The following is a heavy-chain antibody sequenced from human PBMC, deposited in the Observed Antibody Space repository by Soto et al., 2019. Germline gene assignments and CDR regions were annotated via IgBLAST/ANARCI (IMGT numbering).Heavy chain of an antibody. CDR1: GYTFTGYY. Sequence: ASVKVSCKASGYTFTGYYMHWVRQAPGKGLEWMGWINPKSGGTNYAQKFQGWVTMTRDTSISTAYMELSRLRSDDTAVYYCARGPDIVVVVAATHFDYWGQGTLVTVSS. J-gene: IGHJ4*02. D-gene: IGHD2-15*01. V-gene: IGHV1-2*04. CDR3: ARGPDIVVVVAATHFDY. CDR2: INPKSGGT.